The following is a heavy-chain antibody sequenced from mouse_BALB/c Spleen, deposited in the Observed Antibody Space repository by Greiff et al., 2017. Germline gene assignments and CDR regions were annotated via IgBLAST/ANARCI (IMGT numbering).Heavy chain of an antibody. CDR2: IRLKSNNYAT. V-gene: IGHV6-6*02. D-gene: IGHD2-4*01. J-gene: IGHJ2*01. CDR1: GFTFSNYW. Sequence: EVKLEESGGGLVQPGGSMKLSCVASGFTFSNYWMNWVRQSPEKGLEWVAEIRLKSNNYATHYAESVKGRFTISRDDSKSSVYLQMNNLRAEDTGIYYCTLIYYDYDEGYFDYWGQGTTLTVSS. CDR3: TLIYYDYDEGYFDY.